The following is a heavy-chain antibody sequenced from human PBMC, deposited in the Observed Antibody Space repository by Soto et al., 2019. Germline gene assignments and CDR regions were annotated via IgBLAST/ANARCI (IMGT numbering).Heavy chain of an antibody. CDR2: IFYSGST. V-gene: IGHV4-59*01. Sequence: SETLSLSCKVSGGSMNNYYWHWIRQPPGKGLEWIGNIFYSGSTNYSPSVESRVSILVDTSKNQFSLTLRSVTAADTAVYYCARVAASSFFQFPFTALDVSGQGTSVTVSS. D-gene: IGHD3-3*01. J-gene: IGHJ6*02. CDR3: ARVAASSFFQFPFTALDV. CDR1: GGSMNNYY.